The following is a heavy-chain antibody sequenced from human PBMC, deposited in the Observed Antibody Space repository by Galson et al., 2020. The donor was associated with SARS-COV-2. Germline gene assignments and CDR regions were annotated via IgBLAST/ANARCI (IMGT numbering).Heavy chain of an antibody. D-gene: IGHD3-22*01. CDR3: AKDLSRYDSSGYYVPNAFDY. CDR1: GFTFSSYA. J-gene: IGHJ4*02. Sequence: GGPLILSCAASGFTFSSYAMSWVRQAPGKGLEWVSAISGSGGSTYYAASVKGRFTISRDNSKNTLYLQMNSLRAEDTAVYYCAKDLSRYDSSGYYVPNAFDYWGQGTLVTVSS. V-gene: IGHV3-23*01. CDR2: ISGSGGST.